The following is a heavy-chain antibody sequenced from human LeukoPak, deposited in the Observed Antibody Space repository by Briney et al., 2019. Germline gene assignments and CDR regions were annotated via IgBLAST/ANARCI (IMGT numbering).Heavy chain of an antibody. CDR1: GGSFSSYY. Sequence: SETLSLTCAVSGGSFSSYYWSWIRQPPGKGLEWIGYIYYSGSTNYNPSLKSRVTISVDTSKNQFSLKLSSVTAADTAVYHCARDNWNYGSSMDVWGQGTTVTVSS. J-gene: IGHJ6*02. D-gene: IGHD1-7*01. CDR2: IYYSGST. V-gene: IGHV4-59*01. CDR3: ARDNWNYGSSMDV.